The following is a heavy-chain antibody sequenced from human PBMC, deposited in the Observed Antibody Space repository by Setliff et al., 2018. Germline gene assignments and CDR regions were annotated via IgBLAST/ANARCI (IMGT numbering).Heavy chain of an antibody. CDR1: GGTFSSYA. CDR3: AREDGTYYNFWSGYSTTPYYGMDV. J-gene: IGHJ6*02. D-gene: IGHD3-3*01. V-gene: IGHV1-69*13. Sequence: WASVKVSCKASGGTFSSYAISWVRQAPGQGLEWMGGIIPIFGTANYAQKFQGRVTITADESTSTAYMELSSLRSGDTAVYYCAREDGTYYNFWSGYSTTPYYGMDVWGQGTTVTVSS. CDR2: IIPIFGTA.